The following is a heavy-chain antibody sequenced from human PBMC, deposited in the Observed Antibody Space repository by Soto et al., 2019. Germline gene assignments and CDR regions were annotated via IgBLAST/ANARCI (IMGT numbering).Heavy chain of an antibody. Sequence: GGSLRLCCGASGGTCSSYAMSWVRQAPGKGLEWVSAISGSGGSTYYADSVKGRFTISRDNSKNTLYLQMNSLRAEDTAVYYCAKDPGAALLGAFDIWGQGTMVTVSS. V-gene: IGHV3-23*01. CDR1: GGTCSSYA. CDR3: AKDPGAALLGAFDI. CDR2: ISGSGGST. D-gene: IGHD2-21*02. J-gene: IGHJ3*02.